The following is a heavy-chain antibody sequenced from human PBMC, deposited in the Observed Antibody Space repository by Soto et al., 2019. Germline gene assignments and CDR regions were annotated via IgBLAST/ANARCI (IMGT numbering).Heavy chain of an antibody. D-gene: IGHD6-13*01. CDR1: GEFFNGYS. CDR2: IHHSGRT. V-gene: IGHV4-34*01. CDR3: ARGKRGSSWYRGEEKYYYYGMDV. Sequence: PAETLSATSTADGEFFNGYSWSWIRQPPGNGREGIGEIHHSGRTNYNPSLKSRVTFSIDAPKRQCSLKVRSVNAADTAVYYCARGKRGSSWYRGEEKYYYYGMDVWGQGTPVT. J-gene: IGHJ6*02.